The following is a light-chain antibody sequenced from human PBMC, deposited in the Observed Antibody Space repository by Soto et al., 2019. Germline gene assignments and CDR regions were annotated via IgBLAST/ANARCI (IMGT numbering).Light chain of an antibody. V-gene: IGKV3-11*01. CDR1: QSVNNY. Sequence: EIVLTQSPATLSLSPGERATLSCRASQSVNNYLHWYQQRPGQAPRLLIFDASNRATGIPPRFSGSGSATDFTLTISSLEPEDFAVYYCQQRMNWPLTFGQGTRLEIK. CDR3: QQRMNWPLT. J-gene: IGKJ5*01. CDR2: DAS.